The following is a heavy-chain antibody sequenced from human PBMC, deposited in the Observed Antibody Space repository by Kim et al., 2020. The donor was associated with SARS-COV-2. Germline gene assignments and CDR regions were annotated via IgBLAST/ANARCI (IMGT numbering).Heavy chain of an antibody. J-gene: IGHJ4*02. V-gene: IGHV4-59*02. CDR2: ISQNGST. D-gene: IGHD1-1*01. CDR3: ARGGFLQDC. CDR1: GDSVSSNY. Sequence: SETLSLTCTVYGDSVSSNYWSWIRQSPGKGLEWIGYISQNGSTNYNPSLESRVTISFDTSKNQFSLKLISVTAADTAVYYCARGGFLQDCWGQGTLVTVS.